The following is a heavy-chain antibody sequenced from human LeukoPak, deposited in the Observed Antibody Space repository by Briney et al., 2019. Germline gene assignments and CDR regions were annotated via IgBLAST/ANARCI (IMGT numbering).Heavy chain of an antibody. CDR3: ARYGGSGWVIDN. Sequence: SETLSLTCTVSAGSISRDYWTWIRQAPGKGLEWVGYIYYNGATSYNPSLRSRVTMSVDTSKAQLSLKLTSVTAADTAVYYCARYGGSGWVIDNWGQGTLVTVSS. D-gene: IGHD6-19*01. V-gene: IGHV4-59*08. CDR2: IYYNGAT. J-gene: IGHJ4*02. CDR1: AGSISRDY.